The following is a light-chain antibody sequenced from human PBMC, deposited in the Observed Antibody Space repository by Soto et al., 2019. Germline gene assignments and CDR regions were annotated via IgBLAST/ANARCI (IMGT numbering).Light chain of an antibody. CDR2: DTS. J-gene: IGKJ5*01. CDR3: QQRSSWPQVT. Sequence: EIVLTQSPATLSLSPGERATISCRASQSVRTYLAWYQHKRGQAPRLLIYDTSNRATGIPARFSGSGSGTDFTLTISSLEPEDFALYYCQQRSSWPQVTFGQGTRLEIK. V-gene: IGKV3-11*01. CDR1: QSVRTY.